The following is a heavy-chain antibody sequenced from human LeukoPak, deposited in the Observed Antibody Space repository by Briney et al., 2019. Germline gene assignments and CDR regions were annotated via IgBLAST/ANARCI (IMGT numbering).Heavy chain of an antibody. V-gene: IGHV3-30*01. CDR1: GFTFSSYA. J-gene: IGHJ4*02. D-gene: IGHD6-19*01. CDR2: ISYDGSNK. Sequence: PGRSLRLSCAASGFTFSSYAMHWVRQAPGKGLEWVAVISYDGSNKYYADSVKGRFTISRDNSKNTLYLQMNSLRTEDTAVYYCARDGSSGSDYWGQGTLVTVSS. CDR3: ARDGSSGSDY.